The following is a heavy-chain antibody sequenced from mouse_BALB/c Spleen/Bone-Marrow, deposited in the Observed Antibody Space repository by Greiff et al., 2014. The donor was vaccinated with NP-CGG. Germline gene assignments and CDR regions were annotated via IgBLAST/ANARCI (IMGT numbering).Heavy chain of an antibody. Sequence: VKLVESGPGLVAPSQSLSITCTVSEFSLTTYGVHWVRQPPGRGLEWLGVIWAGGITNYNSTLMSRLSISKDNSKSQVFLKMNSLQTDDTAMYYCARGLRLRDYFDYWGQGTTLTVS. J-gene: IGHJ2*01. D-gene: IGHD1-2*01. CDR1: EFSLTTYG. V-gene: IGHV2-9*02. CDR3: ARGLRLRDYFDY. CDR2: IWAGGIT.